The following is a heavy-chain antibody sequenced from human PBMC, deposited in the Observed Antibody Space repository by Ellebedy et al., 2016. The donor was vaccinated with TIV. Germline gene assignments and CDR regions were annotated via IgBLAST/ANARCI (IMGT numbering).Heavy chain of an antibody. D-gene: IGHD2-2*01. CDR1: GGSFSGYY. CDR3: ARGSGIVVALSPLNWFGP. Sequence: SETLSLXXAVYGGSFSGYYWSWIRQPPGKGLVWIGEINHSGSTNYNPSLKSRVTISVDTSKNQFSLKLSSVTAADTAVYYCARGSGIVVALSPLNWFGPWGQGTLVTVSS. CDR2: INHSGST. V-gene: IGHV4-34*01. J-gene: IGHJ5*02.